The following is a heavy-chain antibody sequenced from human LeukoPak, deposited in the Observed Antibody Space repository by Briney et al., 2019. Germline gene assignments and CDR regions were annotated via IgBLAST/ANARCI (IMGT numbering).Heavy chain of an antibody. Sequence: KPSETLSLTFAVYGGSFSGYYWSWIRQPPGKGLEWIGEINHSGSTNYNPSLKSRVTISVDTSKNQFSLKLSSVTAADTAVYYCARRGNWFDPWGQGTLVTVSS. J-gene: IGHJ5*02. CDR2: INHSGST. V-gene: IGHV4-34*01. CDR3: ARRGNWFDP. CDR1: GGSFSGYY.